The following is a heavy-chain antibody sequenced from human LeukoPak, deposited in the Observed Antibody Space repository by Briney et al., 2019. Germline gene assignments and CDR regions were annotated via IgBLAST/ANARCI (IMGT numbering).Heavy chain of an antibody. CDR3: ARGTQSVEWLRKRSASFDY. J-gene: IGHJ4*02. D-gene: IGHD5-12*01. Sequence: SETLSLTCTVSGHSISSGYYWGWIRQPPGKGLEWIGYIYYSGSTNYNPSLKSRVTISVDTSKNQFSLKLSSVTAADTAVYYCARGTQSVEWLRKRSASFDYWGQGTLVTVSS. CDR2: IYYSGST. CDR1: GHSISSGYY. V-gene: IGHV4-61*01.